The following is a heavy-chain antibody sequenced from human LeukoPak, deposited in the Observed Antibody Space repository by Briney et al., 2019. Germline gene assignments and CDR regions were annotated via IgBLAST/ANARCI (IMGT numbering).Heavy chain of an antibody. V-gene: IGHV4-61*02. Sequence: SETLSLTCTVSGASIRGSITSGTYYWNWIRQPAGKGLEWIGRMYNSGTTINYNPSLKSRVTISVDTSKNQLSLNVTSVTPADTSVYYCARSTNRVDSWAQGPLVTVSS. CDR2: MYNSGTT. CDR1: GASIRGSITSGTYY. D-gene: IGHD1-14*01. J-gene: IGHJ4*02. CDR3: ARSTNRVDS.